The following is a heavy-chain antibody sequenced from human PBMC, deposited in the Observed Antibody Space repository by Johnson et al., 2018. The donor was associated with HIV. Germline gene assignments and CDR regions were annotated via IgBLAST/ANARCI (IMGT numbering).Heavy chain of an antibody. CDR1: GFTFSDYW. D-gene: IGHD3-22*01. Sequence: VQLVESGGGLVQPGGSLRLSCAASGFTFSDYWMTWVRQAPGKGLEWVANIKPDGSGKEDPVKARFTISRDNAKDSLYLQMNSLRADDTAVYYCARDPYTSGGYGAFDIWGQGTVVTVSS. J-gene: IGHJ3*02. CDR3: ARDPYTSGGYGAFDI. CDR2: IKPDGSGK. V-gene: IGHV3-7*05.